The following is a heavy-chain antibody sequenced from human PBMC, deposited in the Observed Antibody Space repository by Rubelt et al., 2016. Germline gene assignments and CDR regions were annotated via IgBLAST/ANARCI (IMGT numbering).Heavy chain of an antibody. D-gene: IGHD3-22*01. Sequence: WVRQAPGQGLEWMGIINPSGGSTSYAQKFQGRVTMTRDTSTSTVYMELSSLRSEDTAVYYCAREGVYYYDSSGYSSAEYFQHWGQGTLVTVSS. V-gene: IGHV1-46*03. CDR2: INPSGGST. CDR3: AREGVYYYDSSGYSSAEYFQH. J-gene: IGHJ1*01.